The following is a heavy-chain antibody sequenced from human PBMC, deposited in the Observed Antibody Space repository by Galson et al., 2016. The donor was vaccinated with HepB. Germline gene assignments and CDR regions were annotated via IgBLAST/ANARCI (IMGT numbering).Heavy chain of an antibody. J-gene: IGHJ3*01. Sequence: SLRLSCAASGFIVNNNYMNWVRQAPGKGLEWVSVIYSDGSTYYADTVKGRFTISGDNSKNMLYPQMNTRRAEDTAVYYCARDPYYYDSRGYTTGFDVWGQGTMVTVSS. CDR2: IYSDGST. CDR1: GFIVNNNY. CDR3: ARDPYYYDSRGYTTGFDV. V-gene: IGHV3-53*01. D-gene: IGHD3-22*01.